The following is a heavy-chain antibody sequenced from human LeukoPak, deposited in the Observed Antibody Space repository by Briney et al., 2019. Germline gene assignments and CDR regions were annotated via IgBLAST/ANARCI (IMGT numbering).Heavy chain of an antibody. V-gene: IGHV5-51*01. D-gene: IGHD5-24*01. J-gene: IGHJ4*02. CDR3: ARRSRDGYNYLRLYYFDY. CDR1: GYSFTSYW. CDR2: IYPGDSDT. Sequence: GESLKISCKGSGYSFTSYWIGWVRQMPGKGLEWMGIIYPGDSDTRYSPSFQGQVTISADKSISTAYLQWSSLKASDTAIYYCARRSRDGYNYLRLYYFDYWGQGTLVTVSS.